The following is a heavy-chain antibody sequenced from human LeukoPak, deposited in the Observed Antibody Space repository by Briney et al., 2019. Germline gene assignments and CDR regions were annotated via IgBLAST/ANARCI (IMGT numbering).Heavy chain of an antibody. CDR3: ARAVYYYGSGSYYYYYGMDV. Sequence: PSETLSLTCAVYGGSFSGYYWSWIRQPPGKGLEWIGEINHSGSTNYNPSLKNRVTISVDTSKNQFSLKLSSVTAADTAVYYCARAVYYYGSGSYYYYYGMDVWGKGTTVTVSS. J-gene: IGHJ6*04. V-gene: IGHV4-34*01. CDR1: GGSFSGYY. D-gene: IGHD3-10*01. CDR2: INHSGST.